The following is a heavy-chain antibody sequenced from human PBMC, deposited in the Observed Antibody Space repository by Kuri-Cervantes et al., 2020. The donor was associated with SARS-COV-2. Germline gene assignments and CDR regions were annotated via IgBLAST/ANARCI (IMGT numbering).Heavy chain of an antibody. D-gene: IGHD6-19*01. Sequence: LSLTCAASGFTFSSYSMNWVRQAPGKGLEWVSYISSSSSYTNYADSVKGRFTISRDNAKNSLYLQMNSLRAEDTAVYYCASFGSGWYDDAFDTWGQGTMVTVSS. V-gene: IGHV3-21*05. CDR3: ASFGSGWYDDAFDT. CDR1: GFTFSSYS. J-gene: IGHJ3*02. CDR2: ISSSSSYT.